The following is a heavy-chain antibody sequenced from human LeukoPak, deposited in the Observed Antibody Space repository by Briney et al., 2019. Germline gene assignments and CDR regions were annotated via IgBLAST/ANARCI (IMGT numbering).Heavy chain of an antibody. CDR1: GYSISSGYY. CDR2: IYHSGST. Sequence: SETLSLTCTVSGYSISSGYYWGWIRQPPGKGLEWIGSIYHSGSTYYNPSLKSRVTISVDTSKNQFSLTLTSVTAADTAIYYCVRSETNYYYASGSSLFDNWGQGTLVTVSS. D-gene: IGHD3-10*01. V-gene: IGHV4-38-2*02. J-gene: IGHJ4*02. CDR3: VRSETNYYYASGSSLFDN.